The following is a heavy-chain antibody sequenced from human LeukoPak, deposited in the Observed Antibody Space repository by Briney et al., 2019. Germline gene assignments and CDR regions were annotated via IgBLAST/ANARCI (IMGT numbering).Heavy chain of an antibody. CDR2: NSGSGGST. D-gene: IGHD1-26*01. J-gene: IGHJ4*02. V-gene: IGHV3-23*01. CDR3: AKIERSGSYCDY. CDR1: GFTFSSYA. Sequence: PGGSLRLSCAASGFTFSSYAMSWVRQAPGKGLEWVSANSGSGGSTYYADSVKGRFTISRDNSKNTLYLQMNSLRAEDTAVYYCAKIERSGSYCDYWGQGTLVTVSS.